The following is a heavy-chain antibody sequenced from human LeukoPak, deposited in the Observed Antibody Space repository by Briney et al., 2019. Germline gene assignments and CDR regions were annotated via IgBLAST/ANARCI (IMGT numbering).Heavy chain of an antibody. Sequence: SQTLSLTCTVSGGAISSGSYYWSWIRQPAGKGLEWIGRIYTSGSTNYNPSLKSRVTISVDTSKNQFSLKLSSVTAADTAVYYCARERGPYYDFWSGYPDYWGQGTLVTVSS. D-gene: IGHD3-3*01. CDR3: ARERGPYYDFWSGYPDY. CDR1: GGAISSGSYY. CDR2: IYTSGST. J-gene: IGHJ4*02. V-gene: IGHV4-61*02.